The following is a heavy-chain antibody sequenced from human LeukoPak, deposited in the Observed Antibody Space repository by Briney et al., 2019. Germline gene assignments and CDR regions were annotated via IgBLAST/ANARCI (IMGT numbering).Heavy chain of an antibody. V-gene: IGHV3-7*05. CDR1: GFTLSSSW. CDR2: IKQDGSEK. D-gene: IGHD2-2*01. CDR3: TRLSSSSGGAVDC. J-gene: IGHJ4*02. Sequence: AGGSLRLSCAATGFTLSSSWMNWVRQAPGKGLEWVANIKQDGSEKNYVDSVKGRFTISRDNAKNSVYLQMSSLRAEDTAVYFCTRLSSSSGGAVDCWGQGTLVTVSS.